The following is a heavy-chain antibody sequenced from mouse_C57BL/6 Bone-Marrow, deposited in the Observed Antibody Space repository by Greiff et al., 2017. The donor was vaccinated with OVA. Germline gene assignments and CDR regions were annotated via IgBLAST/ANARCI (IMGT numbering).Heavy chain of an antibody. CDR3: ARWEVLDY. CDR1: GYTFTDYY. CDR2: INPYNGGT. D-gene: IGHD2-14*01. J-gene: IGHJ2*01. V-gene: IGHV1-19*01. Sequence: VQLQQSGPVLVKPGASVKMSCKASGYTFTDYYMNWVKQSHGKSLEWIGVINPYNGGTSYNQKFKGKATLTVDKSSSTAYMQLKSLTSEDSAVYYCARWEVLDYWGQGTTLTVSS.